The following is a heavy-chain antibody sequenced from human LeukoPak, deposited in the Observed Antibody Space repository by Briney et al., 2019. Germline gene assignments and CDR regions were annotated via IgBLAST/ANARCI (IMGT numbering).Heavy chain of an antibody. V-gene: IGHV3-30*18. CDR2: ISYDGSNK. J-gene: IGHJ4*02. Sequence: GGSLRLSCAASGFTFSSYGMHWVRQAPGKGLEGVPVISYDGSNKYYADSVKGRFTISRDNSKNTLYLQMNSLRAEDTAVYYCAKGGGSSWYFGYWGQGTLVTVSS. D-gene: IGHD6-13*01. CDR3: AKGGGSSWYFGY. CDR1: GFTFSSYG.